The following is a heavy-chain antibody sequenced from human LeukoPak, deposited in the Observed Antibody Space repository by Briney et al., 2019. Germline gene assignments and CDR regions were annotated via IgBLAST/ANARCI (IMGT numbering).Heavy chain of an antibody. CDR2: VNPASGGT. J-gene: IGHJ4*02. Sequence: GASVKVSCKASGYTFIAYYMHWVRQAPGQGLEWMGWVNPASGGTNYAQKFEGGVTMTRDTSVSTAYMELTALTSDDTAVYYCAGQKDPRPIDYWGQGTLVTVSS. CDR3: AGQKDPRPIDY. CDR1: GYTFIAYY. V-gene: IGHV1-2*02.